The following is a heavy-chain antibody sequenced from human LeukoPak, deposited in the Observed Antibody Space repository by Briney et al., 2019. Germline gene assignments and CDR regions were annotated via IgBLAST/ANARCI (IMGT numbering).Heavy chain of an antibody. CDR2: IYYSGST. Sequence: PSETLSLTCTVSGGSISSSSYYWGWIRQPPGKGLEWIGSIYYSGSTYYNPSLKSRVTISVDTSKNQFSLKLSSVTAADTAVHYCGYCSGGSCRRGYYFDYWGQGTLVTVSS. CDR1: GGSISSSSYY. J-gene: IGHJ4*02. CDR3: GYCSGGSCRRGYYFDY. D-gene: IGHD2-15*01. V-gene: IGHV4-39*01.